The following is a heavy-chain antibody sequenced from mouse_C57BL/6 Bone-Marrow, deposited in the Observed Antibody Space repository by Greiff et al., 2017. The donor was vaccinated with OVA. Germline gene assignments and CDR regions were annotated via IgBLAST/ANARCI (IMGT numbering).Heavy chain of an antibody. CDR1: GFTFSSYA. CDR3: ARDHYDGSSSWYFEV. V-gene: IGHV5-4*01. CDR2: ISDGGSYT. J-gene: IGHJ1*03. Sequence: EVHLVESGGGLVKPGGSLKLSCAASGFTFSSYAMSWVRQTPEKRLEWVATISDGGSYTYYPDNVKGRFTISRDNAKNNLYLQMSHLKSEETARYYCARDHYDGSSSWYFEVWGRGTKVSVS. D-gene: IGHD1-1*01.